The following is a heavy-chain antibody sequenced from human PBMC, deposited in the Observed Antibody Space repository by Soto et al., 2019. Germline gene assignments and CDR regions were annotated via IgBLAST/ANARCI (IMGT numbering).Heavy chain of an antibody. CDR3: AREVGDGSSLWLDH. D-gene: IGHD3-16*01. CDR2: MNTNVNAT. J-gene: IGHJ5*02. Sequence: QVQLVQSGAEVKRPGDSVKVSCKASGFVFTSNDINWVRQAPGQGLQWMGWMNTNVNATDSPQEFKCRVVMTWNTSISTAYLEVRNLKSDDTAVYYCAREVGDGSSLWLDHWGQGTLVVVSS. CDR1: GFVFTSND. V-gene: IGHV1-8*01.